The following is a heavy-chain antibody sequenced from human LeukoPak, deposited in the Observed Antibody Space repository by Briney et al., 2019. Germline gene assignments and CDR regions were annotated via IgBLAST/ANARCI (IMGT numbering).Heavy chain of an antibody. Sequence: GGSLRLSCAASGFTFSGSALHWVRQASGKGLEWVGFIRSKVYGGTPEYAASVKGRFTISRDDSKGIAYLQMNSLKTEDTAVYYCTRDQTPYYWGQGTLVTVSS. CDR3: TRDQTPYY. J-gene: IGHJ4*02. V-gene: IGHV3-49*04. CDR1: GFTFSGSA. CDR2: IRSKVYGGTP.